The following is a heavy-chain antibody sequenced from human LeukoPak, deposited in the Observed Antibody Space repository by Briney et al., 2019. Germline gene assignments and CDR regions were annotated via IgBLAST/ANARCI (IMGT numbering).Heavy chain of an antibody. CDR1: GFTCSSYS. D-gene: IGHD5-18*01. V-gene: IGHV3-21*01. CDR2: ISSSSSYI. Sequence: GGSLRLSCAASGFTCSSYSMNWVRQAPGKGLEWVSSISSSSSYIYYADSVKGRFTISRDNAKNSLYLQMNSLRAEDTAVYYCARDPPPAYVDTAMATTWGQGTLVTVSS. J-gene: IGHJ5*02. CDR3: ARDPPPAYVDTAMATT.